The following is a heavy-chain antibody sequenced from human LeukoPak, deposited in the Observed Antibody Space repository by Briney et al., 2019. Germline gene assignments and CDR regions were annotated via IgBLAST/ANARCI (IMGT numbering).Heavy chain of an antibody. J-gene: IGHJ4*02. CDR3: ARGGPGTTVSDY. V-gene: IGHV1-18*04. CDR1: GYTFTGYY. D-gene: IGHD3-10*01. CDR2: ISAYNGNT. Sequence: ASVKVSCKASGYTFTGYYMHWVRQAPGQGLEWMGWISAYNGNTNYAQKLQGRVTMTTDTSTSTAYMELRSLRSDDTAVYYCARGGPGTTVSDYWGQGTLVTVSS.